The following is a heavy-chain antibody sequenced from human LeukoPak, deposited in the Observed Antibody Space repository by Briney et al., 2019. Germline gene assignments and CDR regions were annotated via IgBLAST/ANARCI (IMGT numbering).Heavy chain of an antibody. D-gene: IGHD2-15*01. V-gene: IGHV1-24*01. Sequence: ASVKVSCKVSGYTLTELSMHWVRQAPGKGLEWMGGFDPEDGETIYAQKFQGRVTMTEDTSTDTAYMELSRLRSEDTAVYYCATGGYCSGGSCSGNNWLDPWGQGTLVTVSS. CDR1: GYTLTELS. J-gene: IGHJ5*02. CDR2: FDPEDGET. CDR3: ATGGYCSGGSCSGNNWLDP.